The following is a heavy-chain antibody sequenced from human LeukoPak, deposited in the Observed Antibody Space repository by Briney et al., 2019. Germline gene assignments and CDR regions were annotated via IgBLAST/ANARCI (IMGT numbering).Heavy chain of an antibody. CDR1: GYTFTGYY. D-gene: IGHD3-22*01. J-gene: IGHJ4*02. Sequence: ASVKVSCKASGYTFTGYYMHWVRQVPGQGLEWMGRINPNSGGTNYAQKFQGRVTMTRDTSISTAYMELSRLRSGDTAVYYCARASPKGYYDSSGYYTYWGQGTLVTVSS. CDR2: INPNSGGT. CDR3: ARASPKGYYDSSGYYTY. V-gene: IGHV1-2*06.